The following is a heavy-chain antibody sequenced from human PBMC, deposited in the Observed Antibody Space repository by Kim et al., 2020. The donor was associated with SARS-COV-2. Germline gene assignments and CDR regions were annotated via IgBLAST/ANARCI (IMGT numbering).Heavy chain of an antibody. J-gene: IGHJ5*02. CDR1: GGSISSSSYY. CDR2: IYYSGST. V-gene: IGHV4-39*01. Sequence: SETLSLTCTVSGGSISSSSYYWGWIRQPPGKGLEWIGSIYYSGSTYYNPSLKSRVTISVDTSKNQFSLKLSSVTAADTAVYYCARRVFKEVTIFGVVEDNWFVPWGQGTLVTVSS. D-gene: IGHD3-3*01. CDR3: ARRVFKEVTIFGVVEDNWFVP.